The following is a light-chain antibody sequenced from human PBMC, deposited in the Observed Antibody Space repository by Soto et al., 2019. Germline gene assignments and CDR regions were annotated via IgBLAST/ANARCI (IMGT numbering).Light chain of an antibody. CDR3: QQRSNRPLT. CDR1: QSVSSY. Sequence: EIVLTQSPATLSVSPGERATLSCMASQSVSSYLAWYQQKPGQAPRLLIYDTSIRASGIPARFSGSGSGTDFTLTISSLDPEDFAVYYCQQRSNRPLTFGQGTRLEIK. CDR2: DTS. J-gene: IGKJ5*01. V-gene: IGKV3-11*01.